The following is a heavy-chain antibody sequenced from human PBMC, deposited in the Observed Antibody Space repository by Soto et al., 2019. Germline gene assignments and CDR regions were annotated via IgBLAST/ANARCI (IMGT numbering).Heavy chain of an antibody. CDR3: ARGNSGSYYV. Sequence: QVQLQESGPGLVKPSETLSLTCTVSGGSISSYYWSWIRQPPGKGLEWIGYIYYSGSTNYNPSLKSRVTISVDTSKNQFSLKLSSVTAADTAVYYCARGNSGSYYVWGQGTLVTVPS. D-gene: IGHD1-26*01. J-gene: IGHJ4*02. CDR2: IYYSGST. CDR1: GGSISSYY. V-gene: IGHV4-59*01.